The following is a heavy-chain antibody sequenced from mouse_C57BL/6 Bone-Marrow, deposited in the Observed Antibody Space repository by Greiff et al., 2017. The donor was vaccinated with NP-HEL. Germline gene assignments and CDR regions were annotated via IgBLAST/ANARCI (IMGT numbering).Heavy chain of an antibody. V-gene: IGHV5-4*01. CDR2: ISDGGSYT. CDR1: GFTFSSYA. J-gene: IGHJ4*01. Sequence: EVQGVESGGGLVKPGGSLKLSCAASGFTFSSYAMSWVRQTPEKRLEWVATISDGGSYTYYPDNVKGRFTISRDNAKNNLYLQMSHLKSEDTAMYYCARDITTVVARGDYWGQGTSVTVSS. CDR3: ARDITTVVARGDY. D-gene: IGHD1-1*01.